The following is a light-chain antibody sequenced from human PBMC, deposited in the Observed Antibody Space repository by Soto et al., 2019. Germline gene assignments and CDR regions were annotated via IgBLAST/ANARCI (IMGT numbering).Light chain of an antibody. J-gene: IGLJ2*01. Sequence: QTVVTQPASVSGSPGQSITISCTGTSSDVGGYNYVSWYQQHPGKAPKLMIDDVSNRPSGVSNRFSGPKSGNTASLTISGLQAEDEADYYCSSYTSGSTPVVFGGGTKLTVL. CDR3: SSYTSGSTPVV. CDR2: DVS. V-gene: IGLV2-14*03. CDR1: SSDVGGYNY.